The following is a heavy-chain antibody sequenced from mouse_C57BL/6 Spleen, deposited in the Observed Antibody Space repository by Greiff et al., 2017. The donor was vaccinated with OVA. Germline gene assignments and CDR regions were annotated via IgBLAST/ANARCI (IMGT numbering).Heavy chain of an antibody. V-gene: IGHV1-63*01. CDR2: IYPGGGYT. CDR3: ARSEDGYFAY. Sequence: VQLQESGAELVRPGPSVKMSCKASGYTFTNYWIGWAKQRPGHGLEWIGDIYPGGGYTNYNEKFKGKATLTADKSSSTAYMQFSSLTSEDSAIYYCARSEDGYFAYWGQGTLVTVSA. CDR1: GYTFTNYW. D-gene: IGHD2-3*01. J-gene: IGHJ3*01.